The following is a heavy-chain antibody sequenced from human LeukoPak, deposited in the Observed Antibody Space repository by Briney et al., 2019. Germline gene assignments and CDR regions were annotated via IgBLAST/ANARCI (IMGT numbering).Heavy chain of an antibody. V-gene: IGHV3-33*01. Sequence: QSGGSLRLSCVVSGLRFRNYGMHWVRQAPGKGLEWVAVIYYDGSNQYYVDSVKGRFTVSRDNAKNTLYLQMDSLRAEDTAVYYRATDRNSGKYYDYWGQGTLVTVSS. CDR1: GLRFRNYG. CDR3: ATDRNSGKYYDY. CDR2: IYYDGSNQ. D-gene: IGHD1-26*01. J-gene: IGHJ4*02.